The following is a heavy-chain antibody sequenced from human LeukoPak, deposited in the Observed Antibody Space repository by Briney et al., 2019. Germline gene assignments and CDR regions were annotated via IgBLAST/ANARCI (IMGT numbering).Heavy chain of an antibody. V-gene: IGHV3-30*04. CDR1: GFTFSTYS. Sequence: GGSLRLSCAASGFTFSTYSMHWVRQAPGKGLEWVAVISYDGSNKYYADSVKGRFTISRDNSKNTLYLQMNSLRAEDTAVYYCAKGRGYSYGGDAFDIWGQGTMVTVSS. CDR3: AKGRGYSYGGDAFDI. CDR2: ISYDGSNK. J-gene: IGHJ3*02. D-gene: IGHD5-18*01.